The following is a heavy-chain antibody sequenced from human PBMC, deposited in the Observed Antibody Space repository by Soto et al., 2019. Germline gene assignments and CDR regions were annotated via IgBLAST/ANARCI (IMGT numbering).Heavy chain of an antibody. CDR2: IYYSGST. V-gene: IGHV4-39*01. J-gene: IGHJ4*02. Sequence: SETLSLTCTVSGGSISSSSYYWGWIRQPPGKGLEWIGSIYYSGSTYYNPSLKSRVTISVDTSKNQFSLKLSSVTAADTAVYYCARQGPVAGNIDYWGQGTLVTVSS. CDR3: ARQGPVAGNIDY. D-gene: IGHD6-19*01. CDR1: GGSISSSSYY.